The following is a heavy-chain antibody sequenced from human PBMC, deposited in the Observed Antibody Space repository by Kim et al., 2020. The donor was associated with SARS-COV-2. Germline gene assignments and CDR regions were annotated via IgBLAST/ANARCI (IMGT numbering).Heavy chain of an antibody. CDR2: IWYDGSNK. J-gene: IGHJ4*02. CDR1: GFTFSSYG. Sequence: GGSLRLSCAASGFTFSSYGMHWVRQAPGKGLEWVAVIWYDGSNKCYADSDKGRFTISRDNSKNTLYLQMNSLRAEDTAVYYCAMLTRGGDFDYWGQGTLVTASS. CDR3: AMLTRGGDFDY. V-gene: IGHV3-33*01. D-gene: IGHD3-10*01.